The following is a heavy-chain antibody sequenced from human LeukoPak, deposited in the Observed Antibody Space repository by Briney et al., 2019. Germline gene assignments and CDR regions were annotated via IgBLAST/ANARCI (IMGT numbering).Heavy chain of an antibody. CDR3: ARDRAAAGSVDY. J-gene: IGHJ4*02. CDR1: GYSISSGYY. V-gene: IGHV4-38-2*02. Sequence: SETLSLTCAVSGYSISSGYYWGWIRQPPGKGLEWIGSIYPSGSTYYNPSLKGRVTISVDTSKNQFSLKLSSVTAADTAVYYCARDRAAAGSVDYWGQGTLVTVSS. CDR2: IYPSGST. D-gene: IGHD6-13*01.